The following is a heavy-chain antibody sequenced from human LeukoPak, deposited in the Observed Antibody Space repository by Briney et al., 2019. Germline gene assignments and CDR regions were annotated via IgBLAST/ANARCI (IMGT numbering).Heavy chain of an antibody. D-gene: IGHD6-13*01. Sequence: ASVKVSCKASGYTFTGYYIHWVRQAPGQGLEWMGRINPDTGGTDYAQKFQGRITMTRDTSITTAYMELSRLTSDDTAMYYCAKVPPSITAARNWLDPWGQGALVTVSS. J-gene: IGHJ5*02. CDR2: INPDTGGT. CDR3: AKVPPSITAARNWLDP. CDR1: GYTFTGYY. V-gene: IGHV1-2*06.